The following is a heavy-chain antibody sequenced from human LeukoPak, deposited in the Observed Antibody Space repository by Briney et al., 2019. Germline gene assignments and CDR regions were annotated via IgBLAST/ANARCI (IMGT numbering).Heavy chain of an antibody. CDR1: GYTFTGYY. CDR2: INPNSGGT. CDR3: ARDQGHGCSSTSCYPLDY. V-gene: IGHV1-2*02. D-gene: IGHD2-2*01. Sequence: ASVKVSCKASGYTFTGYYMHWVRQAPGQGLEWMGWINPNSGGTIYAQKFQGRVTMTRDTSISTAYMELSRLRSDDTAVYYCARDQGHGCSSTSCYPLDYWGQGTLVTVSS. J-gene: IGHJ4*02.